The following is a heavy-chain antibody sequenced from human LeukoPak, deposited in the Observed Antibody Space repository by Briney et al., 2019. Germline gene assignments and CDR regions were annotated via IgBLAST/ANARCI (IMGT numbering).Heavy chain of an antibody. V-gene: IGHV3-23*01. CDR2: ISGSGGST. Sequence: PGGSLRLSCAASGFTFSSYAMSWVRQAPGKGLEWVSAISGSGGSTYYADSVKGRFTISRDNSKNTLYLQMNSLRAEDTAVYYCAKGAYGSGTMGNWFDPGGQGTLVTVS. CDR1: GFTFSSYA. D-gene: IGHD3-10*01. CDR3: AKGAYGSGTMGNWFDP. J-gene: IGHJ5*02.